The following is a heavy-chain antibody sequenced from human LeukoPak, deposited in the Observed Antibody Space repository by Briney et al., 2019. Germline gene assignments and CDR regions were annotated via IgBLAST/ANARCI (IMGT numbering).Heavy chain of an antibody. J-gene: IGHJ4*02. Sequence: GGSLRLSCAASGFTFSSYAMSWARQAPGKGLEWISGISGSGGNTYYADSVKGRFTISRGISKNTLYLQMNSLRGEDTAVYYCARAGDYSTGDYWGQGTLVTVSS. V-gene: IGHV3-23*01. CDR1: GFTFSSYA. D-gene: IGHD3-22*01. CDR3: ARAGDYSTGDY. CDR2: ISGSGGNT.